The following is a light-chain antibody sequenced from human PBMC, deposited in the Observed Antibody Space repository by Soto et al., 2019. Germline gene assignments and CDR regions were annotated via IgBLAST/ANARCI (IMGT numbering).Light chain of an antibody. CDR3: QQYETFSGT. V-gene: IGKV1-16*01. Sequence: DIQTTQSPSSLSASVGERVAISCRASQGTSNYLAWYQQKPGKAPKFLIYDASALPRGVPSRFSGSGSGTKFTLTIASLQPDDFATYYCQQYETFSGTFGPGTKVDIK. CDR2: DAS. CDR1: QGTSNY. J-gene: IGKJ1*01.